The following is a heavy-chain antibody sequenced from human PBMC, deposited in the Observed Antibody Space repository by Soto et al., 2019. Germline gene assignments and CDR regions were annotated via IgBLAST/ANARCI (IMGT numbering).Heavy chain of an antibody. D-gene: IGHD6-19*01. Sequence: GGSLRLSCAASGFIFSNYDMHWVRQAPGKWLESVAVISDDGSNVYYADSVKCGFIITRDNSQNTLYLQTNSLRAEDTDVYYCAKDFRQWLVPHVVYWGPGTLVTVSS. CDR1: GFIFSNYD. V-gene: IGHV3-30*18. CDR2: ISDDGSNV. CDR3: AKDFRQWLVPHVVY. J-gene: IGHJ4*02.